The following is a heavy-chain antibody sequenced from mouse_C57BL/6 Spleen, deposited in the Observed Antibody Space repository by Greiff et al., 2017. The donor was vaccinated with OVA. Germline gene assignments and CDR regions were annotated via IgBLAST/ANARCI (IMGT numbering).Heavy chain of an antibody. Sequence: VQLQQPGAELVMPGASVKLSCKASGYTFTSYWMHWVKQRPGQGLEWIGEIDPSDSYTNYNQKFKGKSTFTVDKSSSTAYMLLSSLTSEDSAVYYCARRAYGNYYFDYWGQGTTLTVSS. CDR2: IDPSDSYT. J-gene: IGHJ2*01. V-gene: IGHV1-69*01. CDR3: ARRAYGNYYFDY. D-gene: IGHD2-1*01. CDR1: GYTFTSYW.